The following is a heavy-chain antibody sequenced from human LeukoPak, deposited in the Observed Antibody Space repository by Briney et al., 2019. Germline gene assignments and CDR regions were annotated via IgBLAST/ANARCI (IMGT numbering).Heavy chain of an antibody. Sequence: ASVKVSCKASGYTFTSYYMHWVRQAPGQGLEWMGIINPSGDFTNYAQKFQGRVTMTRDTSTSTVYMELSSLRSEDTAVYYCASAYCGGDCDFDYWGQGTLVTVSS. J-gene: IGHJ4*02. D-gene: IGHD2-21*02. CDR2: INPSGDFT. CDR3: ASAYCGGDCDFDY. V-gene: IGHV1-46*01. CDR1: GYTFTSYY.